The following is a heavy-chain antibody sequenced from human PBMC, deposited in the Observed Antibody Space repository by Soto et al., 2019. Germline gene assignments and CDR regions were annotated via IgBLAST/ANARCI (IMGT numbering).Heavy chain of an antibody. CDR2: INPSSGGT. Sequence: GASVKVSCKASGYTFTGYYMHWVRQAPGHGLEWMGWINPSSGGTNYAQKLQGRVTMTRDTSISTAYMELSRLRYDDTAVYYCARSSILLMVYAMLYYYYGMDVWGQGTTVTVSS. J-gene: IGHJ6*02. CDR3: ARSSILLMVYAMLYYYYGMDV. D-gene: IGHD2-8*01. CDR1: GYTFTGYY. V-gene: IGHV1-2*02.